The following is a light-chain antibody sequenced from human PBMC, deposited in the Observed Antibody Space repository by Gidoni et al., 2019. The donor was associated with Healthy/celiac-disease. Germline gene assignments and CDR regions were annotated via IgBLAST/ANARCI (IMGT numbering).Light chain of an antibody. Sequence: QSVLTQPPSVSGAPGQRVTISCTGSSSNIGAGYDVHWYQQLPATAPKLLIYGNSNRPSGVPDRFSGSKSGTSASLAITGLQAEDEADYYCQSYDSSLSGAYVFGTGTKVTVL. CDR2: GNS. CDR1: SSNIGAGYD. CDR3: QSYDSSLSGAYV. V-gene: IGLV1-40*01. J-gene: IGLJ1*01.